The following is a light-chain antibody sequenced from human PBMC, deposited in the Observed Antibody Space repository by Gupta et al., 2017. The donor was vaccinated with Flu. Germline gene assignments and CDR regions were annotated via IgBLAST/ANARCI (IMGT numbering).Light chain of an antibody. V-gene: IGKV1-5*03. CDR3: QQFNTYSPAWT. CDR1: QSISRW. J-gene: IGKJ1*01. Sequence: TLSASVGDRVTITCRASQSISRWLAWYQQKPGEAPKLLIYRASTLQSGVPSRFSGSGSGTEFTLTINSLQPDDFATYYCQQFNTYSPAWTFGQGTRVEV. CDR2: RAS.